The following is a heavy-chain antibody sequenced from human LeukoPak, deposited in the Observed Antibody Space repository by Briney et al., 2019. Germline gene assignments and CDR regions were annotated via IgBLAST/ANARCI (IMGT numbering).Heavy chain of an antibody. CDR3: ARLSYWVFEI. CDR2: ISSSSSYI. J-gene: IGHJ3*02. D-gene: IGHD2-21*01. CDR1: GFTFSSYS. Sequence: TGGSLRLSCAASGFTFSSYSMNWVRQAPGKGLEWVSSISSSSSYIYYADSVKGRFTISRDNAKNSLYLQMNSLRAEDTAVYFCARLSYWVFEIWGQGTMVTVSS. V-gene: IGHV3-21*01.